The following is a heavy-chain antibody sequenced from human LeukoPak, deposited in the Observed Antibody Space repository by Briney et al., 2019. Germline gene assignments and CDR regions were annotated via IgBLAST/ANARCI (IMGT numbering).Heavy chain of an antibody. CDR1: GYTFTSYY. CDR2: INAGNGNT. V-gene: IGHV1-3*01. Sequence: ASVKVSCKASGYTFTSYYMHWVRQAPGQRLEWMGWINAGNGNTKYSQKFQGRVTITRDTSASTAYMELSSLRSEDTAVYYCARGLRGDYVSYFDYWGQGTLVTVSS. CDR3: ARGLRGDYVSYFDY. J-gene: IGHJ4*02. D-gene: IGHD3-16*01.